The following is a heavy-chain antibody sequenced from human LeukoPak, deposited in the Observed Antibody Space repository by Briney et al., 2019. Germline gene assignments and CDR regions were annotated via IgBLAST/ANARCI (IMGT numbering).Heavy chain of an antibody. CDR3: AIPWEYYDSSGYTPLDY. Sequence: PGGSLRLSCAASGFIVSSNYMSWVRQAPGKGLEWVSVIYSGDSTYYADSVKGRFTVSRDNSKNTLYLQMNSLRAEDTAVYYCAIPWEYYDSSGYTPLDYWGQGTLVTVSS. CDR2: IYSGDST. D-gene: IGHD3-22*01. V-gene: IGHV3-66*01. J-gene: IGHJ4*02. CDR1: GFIVSSNY.